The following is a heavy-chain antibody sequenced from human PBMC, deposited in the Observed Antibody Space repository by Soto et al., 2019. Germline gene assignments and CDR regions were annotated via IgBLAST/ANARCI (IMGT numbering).Heavy chain of an antibody. J-gene: IGHJ6*02. CDR1: GGSISGYY. CDR3: ARSTSRGTYYYYGMDV. Sequence: KPSETLSLTCTVSGGSISGYYWSWIRQSPGKGLEWIGYIYYSGSTNIKPSLKSRVTMSVNTSKTQFSLRLTSVTAADTAVYYCARSTSRGTYYYYGMDVWCQGTTVTVS. D-gene: IGHD3-22*01. CDR2: IYYSGST. V-gene: IGHV4-59*01.